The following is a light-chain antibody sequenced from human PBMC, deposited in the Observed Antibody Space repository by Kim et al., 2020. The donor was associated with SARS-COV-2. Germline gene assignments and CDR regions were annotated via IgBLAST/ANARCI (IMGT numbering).Light chain of an antibody. CDR2: GAS. Sequence: PGERDTLSCRESQSSARNYLAWYQQKHGQAPRLLIYGASSRATGIPDRFSGSGAGTDFTLTITRVEPEDFAVYYCQQYDSSPPCTFGQGTKLEI. CDR1: QSSARNY. J-gene: IGKJ2*02. V-gene: IGKV3-20*01. CDR3: QQYDSSPPCT.